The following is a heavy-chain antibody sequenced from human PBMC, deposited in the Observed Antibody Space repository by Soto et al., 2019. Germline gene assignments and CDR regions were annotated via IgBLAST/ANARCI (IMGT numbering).Heavy chain of an antibody. CDR1: GGSISRSSYY. Sequence: QLQLQESGPGLVKPSETLSLTCTVSGGSISRSSYYWGWIRQPPGKGLEWIGSVYYSGSTYYNPSLKPRVTISVDTSKTQFRLMRSSVSAADTAVYYCARHDEGGFGLWGQGTLVTVSS. J-gene: IGHJ4*02. CDR2: VYYSGST. V-gene: IGHV4-39*01. CDR3: ARHDEGGFGL. D-gene: IGHD2-15*01.